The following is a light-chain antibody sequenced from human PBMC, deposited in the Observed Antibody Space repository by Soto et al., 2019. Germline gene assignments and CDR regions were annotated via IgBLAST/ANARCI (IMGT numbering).Light chain of an antibody. CDR2: GAS. CDR1: QGVSSN. Sequence: EIVMTQSPATLSVSPGERATLSCRASQGVSSNLAWYQQKPGQAPRLLIYGASTRATGIPARFSGSGSGTEFTLTNSSLQSEDFAVYDCQQYNNWPPWTFGQGTKVEIK. V-gene: IGKV3-15*01. CDR3: QQYNNWPPWT. J-gene: IGKJ1*01.